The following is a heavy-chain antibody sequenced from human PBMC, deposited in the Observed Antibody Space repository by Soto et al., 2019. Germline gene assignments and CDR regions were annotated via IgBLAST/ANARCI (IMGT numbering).Heavy chain of an antibody. J-gene: IGHJ5*02. V-gene: IGHV5-51*01. CDR2: IYTSDSDT. CDR3: ARQYDFWSGANWFDP. D-gene: IGHD3-3*01. CDR1: GYSFTTYW. Sequence: GESLKISCTGSGYSFTTYWLAWWRQMPGKGLEYMGIIYTSDSDTRYSPSFQGHVTISADKSISTAYLQWSSLKASDTAMYYCARQYDFWSGANWFDPCGQGTLVIVSS.